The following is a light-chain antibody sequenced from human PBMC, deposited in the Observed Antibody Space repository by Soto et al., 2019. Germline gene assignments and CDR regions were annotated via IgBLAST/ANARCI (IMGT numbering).Light chain of an antibody. V-gene: IGKV3-20*01. Sequence: EIVLTQSPGILSLSPGERATLSCRASQSVSNDFLAWYQQKPGQAPRLLIYGASSRATGIPDRFSGSWSGTDFTLTISRLEPEDFAVYYCQQYGSSYTFGQGTKVDIK. J-gene: IGKJ2*01. CDR1: QSVSNDF. CDR2: GAS. CDR3: QQYGSSYT.